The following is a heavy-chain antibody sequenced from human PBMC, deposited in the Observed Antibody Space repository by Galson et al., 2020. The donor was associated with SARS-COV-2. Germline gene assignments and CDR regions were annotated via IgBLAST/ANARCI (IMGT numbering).Heavy chain of an antibody. CDR2: ISGSGAST. D-gene: IGHD3-22*01. V-gene: IGHV3-23*01. J-gene: IGHJ3*02. CDR1: GFTFSSYA. Sequence: GGSLRLSCAASGFTFSSYAMTWVRQAPGKGLEWVSAISGSGASTYYADSVKGRFTIFRDNSKHTLYLQMNSLRAEDTAVYSCAKDLSWAPHYYGSRCYYDGFDSWGQGTMVTVSS. CDR3: AKDLSWAPHYYGSRCYYDGFDS.